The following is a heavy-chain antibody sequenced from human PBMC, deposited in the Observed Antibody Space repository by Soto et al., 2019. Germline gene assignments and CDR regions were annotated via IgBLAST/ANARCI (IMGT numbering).Heavy chain of an antibody. CDR3: ARGDRYSGSFSDYFDP. J-gene: IGHJ5*02. D-gene: IGHD1-26*01. V-gene: IGHV4-30-2*01. Sequence: PSETLSLTCIVSGASISTGGYSWSWIRQPPGKGPEWIGYIYESGRTYYKPSLKSRASISMDKSRNQFSVRLTSLTAADTAVYFCARGDRYSGSFSDYFDPWGQGTLVTVSS. CDR1: GASISTGGYS. CDR2: IYESGRT.